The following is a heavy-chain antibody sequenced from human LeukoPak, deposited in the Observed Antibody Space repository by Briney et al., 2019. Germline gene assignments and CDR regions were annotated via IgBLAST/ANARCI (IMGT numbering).Heavy chain of an antibody. V-gene: IGHV3-9*03. Sequence: PGGSLRLSCAASGFTFDDYAMHWVRQAPGKGLEGVSGISWNSGSIGYADSVKGRFTISRDNSKNTLYLQMNSLRAEVMAVYYCVKRWTGTTIGQQDYWGQGTLVTVSS. D-gene: IGHD1-1*01. CDR2: ISWNSGSI. J-gene: IGHJ4*02. CDR1: GFTFDDYA. CDR3: VKRWTGTTIGQQDY.